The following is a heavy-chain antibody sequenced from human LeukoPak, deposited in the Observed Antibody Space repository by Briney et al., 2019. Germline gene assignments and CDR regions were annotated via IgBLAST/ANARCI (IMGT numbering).Heavy chain of an antibody. CDR3: AKDPRHYYDSSGYSDY. D-gene: IGHD3-22*01. V-gene: IGHV1-18*01. J-gene: IGHJ4*02. CDR1: GYTFSNYG. Sequence: ASVKVSCKASGYTFSNYGIAWVRQAPGQGLEWMGWINAYNGNTNYARKFQGRVTMTTDTSTNTAYMELRSLRSDDTAVYYCAKDPRHYYDSSGYSDYWGQGTLVTVSS. CDR2: INAYNGNT.